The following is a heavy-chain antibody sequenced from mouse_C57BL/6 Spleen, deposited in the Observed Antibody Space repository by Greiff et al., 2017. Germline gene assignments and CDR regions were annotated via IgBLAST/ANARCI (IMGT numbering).Heavy chain of an antibody. J-gene: IGHJ1*03. Sequence: VQLQQSGPELVKPGASVKIPCKASGYTFTDYNMDWVKQSYGKSLEWIGDINPNNGGTIYNQKFKGKATLTVDKSSSTAYMELRSLTSEDTAVYYCARFPITTVVATDWYFDVWGTGTTVTVSS. CDR3: ARFPITTVVATDWYFDV. CDR1: GYTFTDYN. D-gene: IGHD1-1*01. CDR2: INPNNGGT. V-gene: IGHV1-18*01.